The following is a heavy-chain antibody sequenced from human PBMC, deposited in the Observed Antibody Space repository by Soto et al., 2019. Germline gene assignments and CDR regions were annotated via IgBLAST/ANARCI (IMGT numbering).Heavy chain of an antibody. CDR2: ISSSSSYI. V-gene: IGHV3-21*01. Sequence: GGSLRLSCAASGFTFSSYSMNWVRQAPGKGLEWVSSISSSSSYIYYADSVKGRFTISRDNAKNSLYLQMNSLRAEDTAVYYCAREGLSGYCSSTSCYTGVLDVWGKGTTVTVSS. CDR3: AREGLSGYCSSTSCYTGVLDV. J-gene: IGHJ6*04. CDR1: GFTFSSYS. D-gene: IGHD2-2*01.